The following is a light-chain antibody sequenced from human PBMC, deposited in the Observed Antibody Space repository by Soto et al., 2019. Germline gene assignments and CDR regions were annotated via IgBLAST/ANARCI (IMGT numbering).Light chain of an antibody. V-gene: IGKV1-5*01. CDR1: QSINIW. CDR3: QQYNGYSTWT. CDR2: DAS. Sequence: DIQMTQSPSTLSASVGDRITITCRASQSINIWLAWYQQTPGKAPKILIFDASRLVTGVPSRFSGSGSGTEFILTISSLQPDDFATYYCQQYNGYSTWTFGQGTRVEIK. J-gene: IGKJ1*01.